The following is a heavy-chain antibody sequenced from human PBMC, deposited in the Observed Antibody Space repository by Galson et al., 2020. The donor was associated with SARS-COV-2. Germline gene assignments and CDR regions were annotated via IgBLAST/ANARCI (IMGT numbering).Heavy chain of an antibody. D-gene: IGHD3-10*01. CDR3: ARGSSSHAFDI. J-gene: IGHJ3*02. Sequence: GESLKIPCEASGFTFSTYGMDWVRQAPGKGLEWVAVIWYDGSNKYYADSVKGRFTISRDNSKNTLYLQMNSLRAEDTAVYYCARGSSSHAFDIWGQGTMVTVSS. CDR1: GFTFSTYG. V-gene: IGHV3-33*01. CDR2: IWYDGSNK.